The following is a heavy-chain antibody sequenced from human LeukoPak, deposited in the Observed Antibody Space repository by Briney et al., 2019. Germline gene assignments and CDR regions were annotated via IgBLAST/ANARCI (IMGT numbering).Heavy chain of an antibody. CDR2: IWYDGSNT. V-gene: IGHV3-33*08. Sequence: PGGSLRLSCAASGFTFSRSAMHWVRQAPGKGLEWVAIIWYDGSNTYYVDSVRGRFTISRDNSKNTLYLQVNSLRAEDTAMYYCARDLEIGSSSYYFDHWGQGTLVTVSS. D-gene: IGHD1-1*01. CDR1: GFTFSRSA. J-gene: IGHJ4*02. CDR3: ARDLEIGSSSYYFDH.